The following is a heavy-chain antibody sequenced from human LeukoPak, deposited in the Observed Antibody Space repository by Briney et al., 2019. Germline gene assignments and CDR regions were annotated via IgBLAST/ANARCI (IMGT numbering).Heavy chain of an antibody. J-gene: IGHJ4*02. CDR3: ARVKGSGSYYPTDY. V-gene: IGHV3-33*01. D-gene: IGHD3-10*01. CDR2: IWYDGSNK. Sequence: GGSLRLSCAASGFTFSSYGMRWVRQAPGKGLEWVAVIWYDGSNKYYADSVKGRFTISRDNSKNTLYLQMNSLRAEDTAVYYCARVKGSGSYYPTDYWGQGTLVTVSS. CDR1: GFTFSSYG.